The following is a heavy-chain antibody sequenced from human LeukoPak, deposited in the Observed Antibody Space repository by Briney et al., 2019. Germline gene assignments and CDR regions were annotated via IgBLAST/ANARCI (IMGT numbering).Heavy chain of an antibody. V-gene: IGHV4-59*01. Sequence: SETLSLTCTVSGGSISSYYRSWIRQPPGKGLEWIGYISNTGSTNYNPSLESRVTISVDTSKNQFSLKLTSVTAADTAVYYCAKVGRGDYVWGSYSFDYWGQGTLVTVSS. J-gene: IGHJ4*02. D-gene: IGHD3-16*01. CDR3: AKVGRGDYVWGSYSFDY. CDR1: GGSISSYY. CDR2: ISNTGST.